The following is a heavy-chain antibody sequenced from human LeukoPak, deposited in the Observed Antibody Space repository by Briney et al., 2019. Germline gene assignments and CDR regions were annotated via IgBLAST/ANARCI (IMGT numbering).Heavy chain of an antibody. CDR3: ARVVDWFDP. J-gene: IGHJ5*02. Sequence: ASVKVSCKASGYTFTSYGISWVRQPPGKGLEWMGWTSAYNGNTNYAQKLQGRVTMTTDTYTSKAYMELRSLRSADTAVYYCARVVDWFDPWGEGTLVTVSS. V-gene: IGHV1-18*01. CDR1: GYTFTSYG. D-gene: IGHD2-21*01. CDR2: TSAYNGNT.